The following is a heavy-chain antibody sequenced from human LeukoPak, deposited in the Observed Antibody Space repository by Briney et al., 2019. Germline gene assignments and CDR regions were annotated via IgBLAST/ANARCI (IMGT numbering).Heavy chain of an antibody. Sequence: PGGSRRLSFVASGFTFSSYEMSWVRQAPGKGLEWLSYISSSGSTIYYADFVKGRFTISRDNAKNSVYLQMNSLRAEDTAVYYCARETYFDYWGQGTLLTVSS. CDR2: ISSSGSTI. CDR3: ARETYFDY. J-gene: IGHJ4*02. CDR1: GFTFSSYE. V-gene: IGHV3-48*03.